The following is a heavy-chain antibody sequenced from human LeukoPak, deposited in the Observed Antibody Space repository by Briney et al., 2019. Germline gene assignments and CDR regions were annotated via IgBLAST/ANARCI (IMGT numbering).Heavy chain of an antibody. CDR3: ARGDDFWTEYYMDV. D-gene: IGHD3-3*01. CDR2: IGTYGGDT. V-gene: IGHV1-18*01. J-gene: IGHJ6*03. CDR1: TSR. Sequence: ASVKVSCKATSRISWVRQAPGQGLEWMGWIGTYGGDTYYAQKFQGRITVTTHTSSSTVYMELRNLRSDDTAVYYWARGDDFWTEYYMDVWGKGTTVTVSS.